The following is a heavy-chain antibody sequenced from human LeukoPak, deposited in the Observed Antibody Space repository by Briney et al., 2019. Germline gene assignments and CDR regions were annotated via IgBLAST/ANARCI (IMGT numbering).Heavy chain of an antibody. V-gene: IGHV4-34*01. Sequence: PSETLSLTCAVSGGSFSGYYWTWIRQPPGKGLEWIGEISHSASTNYNPSLKSRVTISVETSKNQFSLKMSSVTAADTAVYYCARGSYYYYYGIGVWGQGTTVIVSS. CDR1: GGSFSGYY. CDR2: ISHSAST. CDR3: ARGSYYYYYGIGV. J-gene: IGHJ6*02.